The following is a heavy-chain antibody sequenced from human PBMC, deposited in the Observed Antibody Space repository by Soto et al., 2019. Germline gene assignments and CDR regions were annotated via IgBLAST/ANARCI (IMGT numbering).Heavy chain of an antibody. CDR3: ARAPIVRGVVGWYFDL. CDR1: GGSISRSVYY. CDR2: IHNSGTT. J-gene: IGHJ2*01. D-gene: IGHD3-10*01. Sequence: QVQLQESGPGLVKPSQTLFLTCAVSGGSISRSVYYCNWIRQHPGKGLEWIGYIHNSGTTYYNPSLKSRLTFSVDTSNNQFSLKLSSVTTAATSVYYCARAPIVRGVVGWYFDLWGRGTLLTVSS. V-gene: IGHV4-31*11.